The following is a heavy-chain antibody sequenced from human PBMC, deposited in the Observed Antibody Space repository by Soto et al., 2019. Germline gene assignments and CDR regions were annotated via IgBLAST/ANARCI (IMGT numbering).Heavy chain of an antibody. CDR3: ARGGGVGVAGSAAFEM. J-gene: IGHJ3*02. Sequence: QLHLVQSGAVVKKPGASVTVSCSASGYPVTAYYMHWVRQAPGRGLEWMGGINPATGAPKYTQTFQGRGTMTRDPSTSTVFMELGGLTSEDTAVFYWARGGGVGVAGSAAFEMWGQGTLVTVSS. V-gene: IGHV1-2*02. CDR2: INPATGAP. D-gene: IGHD3-3*01. CDR1: GYPVTAYY.